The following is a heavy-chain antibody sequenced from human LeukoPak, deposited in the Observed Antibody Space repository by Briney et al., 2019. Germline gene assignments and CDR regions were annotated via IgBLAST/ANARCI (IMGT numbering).Heavy chain of an antibody. D-gene: IGHD3-22*01. CDR1: GYSFTNYW. Sequence: GESLKISCQGSGYSFTNYWIGWVRQMPGKGLEWMGRIDPSDSYTNYSPSFQGHVTISADKSISTAYLQWSSLKASDTAMYYCARHGHYYDSSGFRWGQGTPVTVSS. J-gene: IGHJ4*02. CDR3: ARHGHYYDSSGFR. V-gene: IGHV5-10-1*01. CDR2: IDPSDSYT.